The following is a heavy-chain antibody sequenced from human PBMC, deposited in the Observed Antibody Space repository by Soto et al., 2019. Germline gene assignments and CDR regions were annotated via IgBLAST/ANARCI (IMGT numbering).Heavy chain of an antibody. J-gene: IGHJ5*02. CDR2: ISYDGSNK. V-gene: IGHV3-30-3*01. CDR1: GFTFSSYA. Sequence: GGSLRLSCAASGFTFSSYAIHWVRQAPGKGLEWVAVISYDGSNKYYADSVKGRFTISRDNSKNTLYLQMNSLRAEDTAVYYCARDVYCSGGSCPNWFDPWGQGTLDTVSS. D-gene: IGHD2-15*01. CDR3: ARDVYCSGGSCPNWFDP.